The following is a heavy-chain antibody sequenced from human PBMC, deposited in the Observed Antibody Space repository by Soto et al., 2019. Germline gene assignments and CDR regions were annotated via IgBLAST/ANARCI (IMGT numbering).Heavy chain of an antibody. V-gene: IGHV1-69*01. D-gene: IGHD3-3*01. J-gene: IGHJ6*02. CDR3: ARAAFRSGYYGYYYGMDV. Sequence: QVQLVQSGAEVKKPGSSVKVSCKASGGTFSTHAISWVRQAPGQGFEWLGGIIPTLGTPNYAQKFQGRVTVTADEYTSTAYMELSRLTSEDTAVYYCARAAFRSGYYGYYYGMDVWGQGTAVNV. CDR1: GGTFSTHA. CDR2: IIPTLGTP.